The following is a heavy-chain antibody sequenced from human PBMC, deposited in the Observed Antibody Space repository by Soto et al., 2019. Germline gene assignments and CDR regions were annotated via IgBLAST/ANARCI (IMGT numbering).Heavy chain of an antibody. CDR3: ARVRDWFDP. CDR1: GGSFSGYY. CDR2: IDHSGYT. J-gene: IGHJ5*02. Sequence: SETLSLTCAVYGGSFSGYYWNWIRQPPGKGLEWIGEIDHSGYTNYNPSLKSRVTISVDTSKNQFSLRLTSVTAADTAVCYCARVRDWFDPWGQGTLVTVSS. D-gene: IGHD3-3*01. V-gene: IGHV4-34*01.